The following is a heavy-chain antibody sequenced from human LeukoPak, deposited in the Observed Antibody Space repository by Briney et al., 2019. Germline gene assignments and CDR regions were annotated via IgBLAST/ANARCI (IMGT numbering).Heavy chain of an antibody. CDR3: AIRRMTTVTYFDY. V-gene: IGHV3-30*04. Sequence: GGSLRLSCAASGFTFSSYAMHWVRQAPGKGLEWVAVISYDGSNKYYADSVKGRFTISRDNSKNTLSLQMNSLRAEDTAVYYCAIRRMTTVTYFDYWGQGTLVTVSS. J-gene: IGHJ4*02. CDR2: ISYDGSNK. CDR1: GFTFSSYA. D-gene: IGHD4-11*01.